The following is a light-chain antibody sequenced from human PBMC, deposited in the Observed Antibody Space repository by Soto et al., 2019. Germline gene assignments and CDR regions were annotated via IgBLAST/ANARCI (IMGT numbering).Light chain of an antibody. CDR1: SSDVVAYNY. CDR2: EVS. V-gene: IGLV2-14*01. CDR3: SSKRTTASLV. Sequence: SLPSLHPSVCGSTGPTISISCTGTSSDVVAYNYVSWYQQHPGKAPKLMIYEVSNRPSVVSDRFSGSKSGNTASLTISGLQAADEADYYCSSKRTTASLVFGTGTKVT. J-gene: IGLJ1*01.